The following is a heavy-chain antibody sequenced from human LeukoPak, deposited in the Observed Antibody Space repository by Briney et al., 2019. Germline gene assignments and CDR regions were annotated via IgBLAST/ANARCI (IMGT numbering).Heavy chain of an antibody. CDR3: ARVVGYGDSRHYDH. J-gene: IGHJ4*01. Sequence: SETLSLTCTVSGDSITSYYWTWIRQSPEKGLEWIGYIYNYGSTKYEPSLKSRVSISEDTAKNQFSLHLNSVTAADTAVYYCARVVGYGDSRHYDHWGHGILVTVSS. CDR2: IYNYGST. CDR1: GDSITSYY. V-gene: IGHV4-59*01. D-gene: IGHD4-17*01.